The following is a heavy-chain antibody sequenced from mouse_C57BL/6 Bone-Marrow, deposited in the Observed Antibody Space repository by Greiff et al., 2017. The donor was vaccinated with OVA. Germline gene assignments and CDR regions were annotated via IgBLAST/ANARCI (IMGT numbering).Heavy chain of an antibody. V-gene: IGHV1-81*01. CDR2: IYPRSGNT. D-gene: IGHD3-2*02. J-gene: IGHJ2*01. CDR3: ARALDSSAFDY. CDR1: GYTFTSYG. Sequence: VQLQQSGAELARPGASVKLSCKASGYTFTSYGISWVKQRTGQGLEWIGEIYPRSGNTYYNEKFKGKATLTADKSSSTAYMALRSLTSEDSAVYFCARALDSSAFDYWGQGTTLTVSS.